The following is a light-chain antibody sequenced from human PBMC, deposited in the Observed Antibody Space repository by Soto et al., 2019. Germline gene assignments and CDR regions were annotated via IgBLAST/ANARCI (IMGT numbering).Light chain of an antibody. CDR3: QQYKSWPIT. CDR1: QSVDTN. Sequence: EIVMTQSQATLSLSPGDTATLSCRASQSVDTNLAWYVQKPGQAPRRLMYGVSTWGTGVTARFSGSGSGTEFTLTISSLQSEDFAIYYCQQYKSWPITFGQGTRLEIK. J-gene: IGKJ5*01. CDR2: GVS. V-gene: IGKV3D-15*01.